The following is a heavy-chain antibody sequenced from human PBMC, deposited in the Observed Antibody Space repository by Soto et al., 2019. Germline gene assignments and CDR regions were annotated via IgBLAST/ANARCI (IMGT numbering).Heavy chain of an antibody. CDR3: ARRAVLQLEPRSYYYYGMDV. V-gene: IGHV1-46*03. D-gene: IGHD1-1*01. Sequence: QVQLVQSGAEVKKPGASVKVSCKASGYTFTSYYMHWVRQAPGQGLEWMGIINPSGGSTSYAQKFPGSVTMTMDTSTSTVYMELSRLRSEDTAVYYCARRAVLQLEPRSYYYYGMDVWGQGTTVTVSS. CDR1: GYTFTSYY. CDR2: INPSGGST. J-gene: IGHJ6*02.